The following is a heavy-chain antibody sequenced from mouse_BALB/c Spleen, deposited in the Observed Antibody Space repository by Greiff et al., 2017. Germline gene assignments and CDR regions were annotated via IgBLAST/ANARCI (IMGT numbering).Heavy chain of an antibody. CDR2: ISSGGST. D-gene: IGHD2-2*01. V-gene: IGHV5-6-5*01. CDR3: ARGWLRGPYFDY. CDR1: GFTFSSYA. Sequence: EVKVVESGGGLVKPGGSLKLSCAASGFTFSSYAMSWVRQTPEKRLEWVASISSGGSTYYPDSVKGRFTISRDNARNILYLQMSSLRSEDTAMYYCARGWLRGPYFDYWGQGTTLTVSS. J-gene: IGHJ2*01.